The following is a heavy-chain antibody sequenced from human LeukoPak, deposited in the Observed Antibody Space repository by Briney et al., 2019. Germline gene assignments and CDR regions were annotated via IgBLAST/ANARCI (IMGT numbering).Heavy chain of an antibody. J-gene: IGHJ5*02. D-gene: IGHD2-2*01. CDR3: ARGQRGYCSSTSCRKAYWFDP. CDR2: ISAYNGNT. V-gene: IGHV1-18*01. CDR1: GYTSTSYG. Sequence: ASVKVSCKASGYTSTSYGISWVRQAPGQGLGWMGWISAYNGNTNYAQKLQGRVTMTTDTSTSTAYMELRSLRSDDTAVYYCARGQRGYCSSTSCRKAYWFDPWGQGTLVTVSS.